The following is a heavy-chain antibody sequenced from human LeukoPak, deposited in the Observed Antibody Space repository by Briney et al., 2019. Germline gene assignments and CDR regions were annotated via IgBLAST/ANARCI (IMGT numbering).Heavy chain of an antibody. V-gene: IGHV4-61*02. J-gene: IGHJ4*02. D-gene: IGHD3-10*01. CDR2: IHTSGST. Sequence: PSETLSLICTVSGGSIINGSYYWSWIRQPAGKGLEWIGRIHTSGSTNYNPSLKSRLTISLDTSKNQFSLKVTSVTAADTAVYYCARDFASFGSGRRYGYWGQGILVTVSS. CDR1: GGSIINGSYY. CDR3: ARDFASFGSGRRYGY.